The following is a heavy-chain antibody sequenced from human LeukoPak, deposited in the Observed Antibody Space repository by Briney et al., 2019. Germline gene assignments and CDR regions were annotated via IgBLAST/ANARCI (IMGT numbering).Heavy chain of an antibody. D-gene: IGHD2-15*01. CDR2: ISAYNGNT. Sequence: APVKVSCKASGYTFTSYGISWVRQAPGQGLEWMGWISAYNGNTNYAQKLQGRVTMTRDTSISTAYMELSRLRSDDTAVYYCARVSPAILAAHYYYYGMDVWGQGTTVTVSS. CDR3: ARVSPAILAAHYYYYGMDV. CDR1: GYTFTSYG. V-gene: IGHV1-18*01. J-gene: IGHJ6*02.